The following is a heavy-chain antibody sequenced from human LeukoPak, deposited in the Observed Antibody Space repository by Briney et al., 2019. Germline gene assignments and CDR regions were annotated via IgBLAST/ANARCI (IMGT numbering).Heavy chain of an antibody. D-gene: IGHD3-22*01. CDR1: GFTFSSYA. CDR2: ISYGGSNK. CDR3: ARNDYYDSSGTIDY. J-gene: IGHJ4*01. V-gene: IGHV3-30*01. Sequence: GGSLRLSCAASGFTFSSYAMHWVRQAPGKGLEWVAVISYGGSNKYYADSVKGRFTISRDNSKNTLYLQMNSLRAEDTAVYYCARNDYYDSSGTIDYWGQGTLVTVSS.